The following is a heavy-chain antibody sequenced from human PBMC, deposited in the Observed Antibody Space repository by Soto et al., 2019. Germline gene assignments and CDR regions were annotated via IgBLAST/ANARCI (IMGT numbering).Heavy chain of an antibody. J-gene: IGHJ4*02. V-gene: IGHV4-59*08. CDR3: ARQKFSGDSFDY. CDR1: GGSISSYY. Sequence: PSETLSLTCTVSGGSISSYYWSWIRQPPGKGLEWIGYIYYSGSTNYNPSLKSRVTISVDTSKNQFSLKLSSVTAAHTALYYCARQKFSGDSFDYWGQGTPVTASS. D-gene: IGHD4-17*01. CDR2: IYYSGST.